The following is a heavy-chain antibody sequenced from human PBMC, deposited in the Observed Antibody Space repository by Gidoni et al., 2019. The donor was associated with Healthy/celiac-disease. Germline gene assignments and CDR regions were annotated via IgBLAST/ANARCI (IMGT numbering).Heavy chain of an antibody. J-gene: IGHJ6*03. D-gene: IGHD2-2*01. CDR2: ISYDGSNK. Sequence: QVQLVESGGGVVQPGRSLRLSCAASGFTFSSYGMHWVRQAPGKGLEWVAVISYDGSNKYYADSVKGRFTISRDNSKNTLYLQMNSLRAEDTAVYYCAKVADCSSTSCYGDYYYYYMDVWGKGTTVTVSS. V-gene: IGHV3-30*18. CDR1: GFTFSSYG. CDR3: AKVADCSSTSCYGDYYYYYMDV.